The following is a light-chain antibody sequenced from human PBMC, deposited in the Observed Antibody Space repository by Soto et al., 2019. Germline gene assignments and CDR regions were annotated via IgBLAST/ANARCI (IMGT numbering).Light chain of an antibody. Sequence: QSVLTQPPSASGTPGQRVTISCSGSSSNIGTNYVYWYLQLPGTAPKLLIYRNNQRPSGVPDRFSGSKSGTSASLAISGLRSEDEAEYYCAAWDDSLSGQVFGGGTKVTVL. CDR2: RNN. J-gene: IGLJ2*01. CDR1: SSNIGTNY. CDR3: AAWDDSLSGQV. V-gene: IGLV1-47*01.